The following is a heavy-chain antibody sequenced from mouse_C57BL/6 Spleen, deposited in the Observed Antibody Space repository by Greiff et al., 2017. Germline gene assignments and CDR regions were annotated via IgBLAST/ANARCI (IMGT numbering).Heavy chain of an antibody. D-gene: IGHD4-1*01. CDR3: ARGPPSGWDGFDY. Sequence: VQLQQPGAELVKPGASVKLSCKASGYTFTSYWMHWVKQRPGQGLEWIGMIHPNSGSTNYNEKFKSKATLTVDKSSSTAYMQRSSLTSEDSAVYYCARGPPSGWDGFDYWGQGTTLTVSS. V-gene: IGHV1-64*01. J-gene: IGHJ2*01. CDR2: IHPNSGST. CDR1: GYTFTSYW.